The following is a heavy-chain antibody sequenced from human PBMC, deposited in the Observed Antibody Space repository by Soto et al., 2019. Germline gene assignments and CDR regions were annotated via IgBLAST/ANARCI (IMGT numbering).Heavy chain of an antibody. V-gene: IGHV4-59*01. CDR3: AGSSRGYDWNY. J-gene: IGHJ4*02. CDR2: IYYSGST. CDR1: CGSISSYY. D-gene: IGHD5-12*01. Sequence: SETLSLTCTVSCGSISSYYWSWIRQPPGKGLEWIGYIYYSGSTNYNPSLKSRVTISVDTSKNQFSLKLSSVTAADTAVYYCAGSSRGYDWNYWGQGALVTVSS.